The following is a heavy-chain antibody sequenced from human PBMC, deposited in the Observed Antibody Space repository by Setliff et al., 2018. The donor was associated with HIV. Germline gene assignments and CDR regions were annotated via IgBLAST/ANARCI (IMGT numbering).Heavy chain of an antibody. Sequence: SETLSLTCAVYGGSLSSSYWTWIRQAPGKGLEWIGEINHSGTANYNPSLKSRVTMSVDTSKNQFSLKLISVTAADTAVYYCARLDTIMLYSDCWGQGTLVTVSS. CDR2: INHSGTA. J-gene: IGHJ4*02. V-gene: IGHV4-34*01. CDR3: ARLDTIMLYSDC. D-gene: IGHD3-16*01. CDR1: GGSLSSSY.